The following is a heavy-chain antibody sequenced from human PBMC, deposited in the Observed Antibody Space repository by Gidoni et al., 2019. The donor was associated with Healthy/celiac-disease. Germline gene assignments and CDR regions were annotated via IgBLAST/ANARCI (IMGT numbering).Heavy chain of an antibody. CDR3: ARARRCSSTSCFYWFDP. V-gene: IGHV1-69*06. CDR2: IIPIFGTA. J-gene: IGHJ5*02. D-gene: IGHD2-2*01. CDR1: GGTFSSYA. Sequence: QVQLVQSGAEVKKPGSSVKVSCKASGGTFSSYAISWVRQAPGQGLEWMGGIIPIFGTANYAQKFQGRVTITADKSTSTAYMELSSLRSEDTAVYYCARARRCSSTSCFYWFDPWGQGTLVTVSS.